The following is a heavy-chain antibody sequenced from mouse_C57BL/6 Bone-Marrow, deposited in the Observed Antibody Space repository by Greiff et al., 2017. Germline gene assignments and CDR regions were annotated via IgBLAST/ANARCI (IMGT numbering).Heavy chain of an antibody. CDR2: INPNYGTT. V-gene: IGHV1-39*01. D-gene: IGHD1-1*01. Sequence: EVKLMESGPELVKPGASVKISCKASGYSFTDYNMNWVKQSNGKSLEWIGVINPNYGTTSYNQKFKGKATLTVDQSSSTAYIQLNSLTSEDSAVYCCARSGVFITTLYYYAMDYWGQGASVTVSS. CDR3: ARSGVFITTLYYYAMDY. J-gene: IGHJ4*01. CDR1: GYSFTDYN.